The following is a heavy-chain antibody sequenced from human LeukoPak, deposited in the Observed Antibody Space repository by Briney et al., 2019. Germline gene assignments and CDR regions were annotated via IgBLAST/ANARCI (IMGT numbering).Heavy chain of an antibody. CDR1: GFTFSSYA. J-gene: IGHJ4*02. Sequence: GGSLRLSCAASGFTFSSYAMSWVRQAPGKGLEWVAFISYDGSNKYYADSVKGRFTISRDNSKNTLYLQMNSLRAEDRAVYYCAKGVGSTGSYFDYWGQGTLVTVSS. CDR3: AKGVGSTGSYFDY. CDR2: ISYDGSNK. D-gene: IGHD1-26*01. V-gene: IGHV3-30*18.